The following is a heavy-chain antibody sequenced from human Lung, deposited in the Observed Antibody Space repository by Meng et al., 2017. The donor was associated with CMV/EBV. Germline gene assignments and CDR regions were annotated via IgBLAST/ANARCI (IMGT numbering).Heavy chain of an antibody. CDR1: GDTFTGYL. J-gene: IGHJ6*02. CDR2: MNHKNGVT. V-gene: IGHV1-2*02. Sequence: ASVKVSCKASGDTFTGYLMHWVRQAPGQGLEWMGWMNHKNGVTHYEEKFQGRVMMTRATSNSTAYMELSSLRSDDTAVYYCARDYYSAGAPTGGLDVWGPGTTVTVSS. CDR3: ARDYYSAGAPTGGLDV. D-gene: IGHD3-10*01.